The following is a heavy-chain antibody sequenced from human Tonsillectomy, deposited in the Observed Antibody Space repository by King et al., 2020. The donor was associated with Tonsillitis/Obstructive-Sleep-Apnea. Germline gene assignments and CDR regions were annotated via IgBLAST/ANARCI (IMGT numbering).Heavy chain of an antibody. Sequence: QLVQSGSELMKPGASVKVSCKASGYTFTSYAINWVRQAPGQGLEWMGWIHTKTGNPTYAQGFTGRFVFSLDTSVTTAYLQISSLKSEDTAVYFCARVFCSTNSCFTGADYYQMDVWGKATTVTVSS. V-gene: IGHV7-4-1*02. J-gene: IGHJ6*03. D-gene: IGHD2-2*01. CDR3: ARVFCSTNSCFTGADYYQMDV. CDR2: IHTKTGNP. CDR1: GYTFTSYA.